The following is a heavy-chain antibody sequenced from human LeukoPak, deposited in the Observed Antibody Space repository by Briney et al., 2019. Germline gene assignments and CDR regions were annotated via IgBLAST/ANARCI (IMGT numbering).Heavy chain of an antibody. CDR2: IYHSGKS. D-gene: IGHD3-10*01. CDR3: AREVPISDSGNYYKSLGY. Sequence: SETLSLTCTVSGGSISSSSYYWDWIRQPPGKGLEWIASIYHSGKSYYNPSLESRVTISVDTSKNQISLKLRSVTAADTAVYYCAREVPISDSGNYYKSLGYWGQGTLVTVSS. J-gene: IGHJ4*02. CDR1: GGSISSSSYY. V-gene: IGHV4-39*07.